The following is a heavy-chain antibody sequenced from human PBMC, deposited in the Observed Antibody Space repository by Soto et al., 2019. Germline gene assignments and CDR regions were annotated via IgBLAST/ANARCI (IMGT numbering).Heavy chain of an antibody. D-gene: IGHD3-9*01. Sequence: QVQLHESGPGLVNPSGTLSLTCVVSGGSMTSRDWWSWVRQPPGKGLEWIGEVSYSGNTHYNPSLRSRVTMSIDKSKNQFSLKMTAVTAADTGVYHCARDLDFRVEDGWGQGTLVTVSS. J-gene: IGHJ4*02. V-gene: IGHV4-4*02. CDR1: GGSMTSRDW. CDR2: VSYSGNT. CDR3: ARDLDFRVEDG.